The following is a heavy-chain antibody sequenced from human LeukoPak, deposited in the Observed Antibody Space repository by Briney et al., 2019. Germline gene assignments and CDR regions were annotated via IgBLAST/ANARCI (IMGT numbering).Heavy chain of an antibody. CDR3: ARVVVGAKSAFDI. Sequence: ASVKVSCKASGYTFTSYAMNWVRQAPGQGLEWMGWINTSTGNPTYAQGFTGRFVFSLDTSVSTAYLQISSLEAEDTAVYYCARVVVGAKSAFDIWGQGTMVTVSS. J-gene: IGHJ3*02. V-gene: IGHV7-4-1*02. CDR2: INTSTGNP. CDR1: GYTFTSYA. D-gene: IGHD1-26*01.